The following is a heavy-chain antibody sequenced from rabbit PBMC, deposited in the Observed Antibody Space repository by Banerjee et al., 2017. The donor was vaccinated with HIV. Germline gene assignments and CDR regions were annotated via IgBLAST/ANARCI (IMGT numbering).Heavy chain of an antibody. D-gene: IGHD6-1*01. CDR3: ARRDGAGAGYDYALTL. J-gene: IGHJ4*01. Sequence: QSLEESGGDLVKPGASLTLTCTASGFSFSSSYYMCWVRQAPGKGLEYIGAISTGGSAYYASWVNGRFTISSDNAQNTVDLQMNSLTAADTATYFCARRDGAGAGYDYALTLWGQGTLSPS. CDR1: GFSFSSSYY. V-gene: IGHV1S40*01. CDR2: ISTGGSA.